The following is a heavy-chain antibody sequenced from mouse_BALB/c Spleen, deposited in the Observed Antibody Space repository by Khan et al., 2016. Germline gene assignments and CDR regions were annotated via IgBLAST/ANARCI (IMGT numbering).Heavy chain of an antibody. D-gene: IGHD2-4*01. J-gene: IGHJ3*01. CDR3: TRGESTMIRGFAY. V-gene: IGHV1-69*02. CDR1: GYTFTSYW. Sequence: QVQLQQSGAELVRPGASVKLSCKATGYTFTSYWINWMKQRPGQGLEWIGNIYPSDIYTNYNQKFKDKATLTVDKSSSTAYMQLSSPTSEDSAIXSSTRGESTMIRGFAYWGQGTLVTVSA. CDR2: IYPSDIYT.